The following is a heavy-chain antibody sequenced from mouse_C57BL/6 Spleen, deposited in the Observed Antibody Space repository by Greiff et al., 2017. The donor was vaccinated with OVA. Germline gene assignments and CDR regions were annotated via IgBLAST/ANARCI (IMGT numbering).Heavy chain of an antibody. J-gene: IGHJ3*01. Sequence: VQLKQSGAELVKPGASVKLSCTASGFNIKDYYMHWVKQRTEQGLEWIGRIDPEDGETKYAPKFQGKATITADTSSNTAYLQLSSLTSEDTAVYYCAISFITTVSPFAYWGQGTLVTVSA. V-gene: IGHV14-2*01. CDR2: IDPEDGET. CDR1: GFNIKDYY. CDR3: AISFITTVSPFAY. D-gene: IGHD1-1*01.